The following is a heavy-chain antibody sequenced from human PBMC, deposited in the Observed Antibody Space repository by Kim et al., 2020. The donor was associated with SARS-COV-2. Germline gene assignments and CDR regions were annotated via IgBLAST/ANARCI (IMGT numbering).Heavy chain of an antibody. J-gene: IGHJ4*02. V-gene: IGHV3-74*01. CDR2: SSSGGSSI. CDR3: VRTSGVYFDY. Sequence: GGSLRLSCAASGFTFSGSYWMHWVRQVPGKGLVWAACSSSGGSSISYAASVRGRFTISRDNAKNTFYLQMNSLRAEDTAVYYCVRTSGVYFDYWGQGTLVTVSS. D-gene: IGHD2-8*01. CDR1: GFTFSGSYW.